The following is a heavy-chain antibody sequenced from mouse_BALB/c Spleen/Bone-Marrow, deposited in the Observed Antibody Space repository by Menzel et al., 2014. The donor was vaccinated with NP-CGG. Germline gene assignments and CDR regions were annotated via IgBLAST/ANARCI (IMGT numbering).Heavy chain of an antibody. J-gene: IGHJ2*01. CDR3: ARSGFDY. CDR2: IHPNSGNT. D-gene: IGHD4-1*01. Sequence: VQLQQSGSVLARPGAPVKLSCKASGYTFTSSWMHWAKQRPGQGLEWIGEIHPNSGNTNYNEKFKGKATLTVDTSSSTGYVDLSSLTSEDSAVYYCARSGFDYWGQGTTLTVSS. CDR1: GYTFTSSW. V-gene: IGHV1S130*01.